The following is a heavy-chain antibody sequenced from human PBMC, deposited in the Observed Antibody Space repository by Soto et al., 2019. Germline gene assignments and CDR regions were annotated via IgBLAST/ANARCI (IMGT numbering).Heavy chain of an antibody. J-gene: IGHJ4*02. Sequence: GESRRIFCKGSGYSFTSYWIGWVRQMPGKGLEWMGIIYPGDSDTRYSPSFQGQVTISADKSFTTVYLQWNSLKASDTAIYYCARPGYYDSSGFFNFDYWGQGTLVTVSS. CDR1: GYSFTSYW. CDR2: IYPGDSDT. D-gene: IGHD3-22*01. CDR3: ARPGYYDSSGFFNFDY. V-gene: IGHV5-51*01.